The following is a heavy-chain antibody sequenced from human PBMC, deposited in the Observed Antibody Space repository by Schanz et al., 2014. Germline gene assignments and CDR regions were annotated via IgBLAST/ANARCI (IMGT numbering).Heavy chain of an antibody. CDR2: ISFSGNTI. V-gene: IGHV3-48*01. J-gene: IGHJ6*02. CDR1: GLIFSTYT. CDR3: ATEGPRGTRHPINYYYAMDN. Sequence: EVQLVESGGGLVRPGGSLRLSCTTSGLIFSTYTLNWVRQAPGKGLEWISYISFSGNTIYYADSVKGRFTISRDNAKNSVFPQMNRLRAEDTAVYYCATEGPRGTRHPINYYYAMDNWGQGTKVTV. D-gene: IGHD6-6*01.